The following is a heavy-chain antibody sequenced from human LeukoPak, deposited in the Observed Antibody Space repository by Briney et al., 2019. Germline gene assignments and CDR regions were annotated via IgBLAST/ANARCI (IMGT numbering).Heavy chain of an antibody. J-gene: IGHJ4*02. Sequence: GGSLRLSCAASGVTVSRNYMSWVRQAPGKGLEWVSVIYSGGSTYYADSVKGRFTISRDNSKNTLYLQMNSLRAEDTAVYYCARFMGAAAGLDYWGQGTLVTVSS. V-gene: IGHV3-53*01. CDR2: IYSGGST. CDR3: ARFMGAAAGLDY. CDR1: GVTVSRNY. D-gene: IGHD6-13*01.